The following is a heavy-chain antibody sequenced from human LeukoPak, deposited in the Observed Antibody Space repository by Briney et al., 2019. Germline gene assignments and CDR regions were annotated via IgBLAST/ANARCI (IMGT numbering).Heavy chain of an antibody. Sequence: GGSLRLSCAVSGFTFTSYAMSWVRQAPGKGLECVSGISGSGGSTYYADSVKGRFTISRDNSKNTLYLQMNSLRAEDTAVYYCAKGGYSSSWYGSFDYWGQGTLVTVSS. D-gene: IGHD6-13*01. J-gene: IGHJ4*02. CDR3: AKGGYSSSWYGSFDY. CDR1: GFTFTSYA. CDR2: ISGSGGST. V-gene: IGHV3-23*01.